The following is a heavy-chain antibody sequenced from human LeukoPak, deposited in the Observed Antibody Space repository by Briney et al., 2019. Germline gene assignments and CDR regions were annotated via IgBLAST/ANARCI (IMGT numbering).Heavy chain of an antibody. J-gene: IGHJ3*02. Sequence: GGSLRLSCAASGFTFSNYAMSWVRQAPGKGLEWVSGISGSGGSTYYADSVKGRFTISRDNSKNTLYLQMNSLRAEDTAVYYCAGSPFGAFDIWGQGTMVTVSS. D-gene: IGHD3-16*01. CDR3: AGSPFGAFDI. V-gene: IGHV3-23*01. CDR2: ISGSGGST. CDR1: GFTFSNYA.